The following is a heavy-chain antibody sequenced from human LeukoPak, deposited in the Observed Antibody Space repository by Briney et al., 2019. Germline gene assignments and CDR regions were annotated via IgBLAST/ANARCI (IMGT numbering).Heavy chain of an antibody. V-gene: IGHV3-23*01. Sequence: AGGSLRLSCAASGFTFSTYAMSWVRQAPGRGLEWVSAISGSSDTTYYADSVKGRFTISRDNSKNTLYLQMNSLRAEDTAVYYCANREGGYTYDPFDYWGQRTPVTVSS. D-gene: IGHD5-18*01. CDR2: ISGSSDTT. J-gene: IGHJ4*02. CDR3: ANREGGYTYDPFDY. CDR1: GFTFSTYA.